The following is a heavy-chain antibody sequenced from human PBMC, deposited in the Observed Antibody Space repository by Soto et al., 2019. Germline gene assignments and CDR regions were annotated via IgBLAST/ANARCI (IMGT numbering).Heavy chain of an antibody. J-gene: IGHJ6*02. Sequence: LSLTCAVSGGSISSSNWWSWVRQPPGKGLEWIGEIYHSGSTNYNPSLKSRVTISVDKSKNQFSLKLSSVTAADTAVYYCAREPVVVVAATRHYYGMDVWGQGTTVTVSS. V-gene: IGHV4-4*02. CDR2: IYHSGST. CDR3: AREPVVVVAATRHYYGMDV. CDR1: GGSISSSNW. D-gene: IGHD2-15*01.